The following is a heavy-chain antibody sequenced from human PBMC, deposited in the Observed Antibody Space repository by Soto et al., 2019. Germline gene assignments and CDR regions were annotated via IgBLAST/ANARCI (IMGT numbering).Heavy chain of an antibody. Sequence: SVKVSCKASGFTFTSSAVQWVRQARGQRLEWIGWIVVGSGNTNYAQKFQERVTITRDMSTSTAYMELSSLRSEDTAVYYCAADVESSGLPLDYWGQGTLVTVPQ. V-gene: IGHV1-58*01. D-gene: IGHD3-22*01. CDR2: IVVGSGNT. J-gene: IGHJ4*02. CDR1: GFTFTSSA. CDR3: AADVESSGLPLDY.